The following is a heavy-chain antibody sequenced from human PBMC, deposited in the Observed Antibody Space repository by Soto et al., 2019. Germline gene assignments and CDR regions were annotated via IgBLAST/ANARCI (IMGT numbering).Heavy chain of an antibody. Sequence: LSLSCAASGFTFSSYSMNWVRQAPGKGQEWVSYISSSSSTIYYADSVKGRFTISRDNAKNSLYLQMNSLRDEDTAVYYCASIPGTETYYYDSSGYRQTDYWGQGTLVTVSS. J-gene: IGHJ4*02. D-gene: IGHD3-22*01. V-gene: IGHV3-48*02. CDR3: ASIPGTETYYYDSSGYRQTDY. CDR2: ISSSSSTI. CDR1: GFTFSSYS.